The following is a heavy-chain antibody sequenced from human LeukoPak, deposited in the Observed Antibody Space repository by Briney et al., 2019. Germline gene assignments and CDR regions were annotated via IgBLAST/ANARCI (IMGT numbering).Heavy chain of an antibody. D-gene: IGHD6-6*01. Sequence: ASVKVSCKASGYTFTSYDFNWVRQAPGQGLEWMGIINPTGGSTTYAQKFQGRVTMTRDTSTSTVYMELSSLRSDDTAVYYCARTAARRFDYWGQGTLATVSS. CDR2: INPTGGST. CDR3: ARTAARRFDY. CDR1: GYTFTSYD. J-gene: IGHJ4*02. V-gene: IGHV1-46*01.